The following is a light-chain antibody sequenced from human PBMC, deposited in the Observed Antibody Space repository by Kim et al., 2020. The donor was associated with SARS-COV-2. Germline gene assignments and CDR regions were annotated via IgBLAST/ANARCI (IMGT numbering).Light chain of an antibody. CDR3: AAWDDSLNGPV. V-gene: IGLV1-44*01. Sequence: GQRVTIPCSGSSSHIGSNTVNWYQQLPGTAPKLLIYYNNQRPSGVPDRFSGSKSGTSASLAISGLQSEDEADYYCAAWDDSLNGPVFGGGTQLTVL. CDR1: SSHIGSNT. CDR2: YNN. J-gene: IGLJ3*02.